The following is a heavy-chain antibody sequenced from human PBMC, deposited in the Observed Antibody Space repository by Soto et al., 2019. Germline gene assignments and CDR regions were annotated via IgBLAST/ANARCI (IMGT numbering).Heavy chain of an antibody. CDR2: IYDSGST. V-gene: IGHV4-59*01. D-gene: IGHD1-1*01. Sequence: PSAILSLTYTVSGGAISTYYWSWIRQPPGKGLEWIGYIYDSGSTNYNPSLKSRVTIPVDTSRNQFSLKLTSVTAADTAVYYCARDPIKRQLGKDVWGQGTTVTDS. CDR1: GGAISTYY. CDR3: ARDPIKRQLGKDV. J-gene: IGHJ6*02.